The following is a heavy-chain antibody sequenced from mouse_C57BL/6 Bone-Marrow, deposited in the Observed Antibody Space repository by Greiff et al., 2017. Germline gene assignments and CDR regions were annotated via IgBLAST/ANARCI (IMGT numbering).Heavy chain of an antibody. CDR1: GFNIKDDY. D-gene: IGHD1-1*01. J-gene: IGHJ4*01. CDR3: TTNYYVSSYLYYAMDY. V-gene: IGHV14-4*01. Sequence: EVQLQESGAELVRPGASVKLSCTASGFNIKDDYMHWVKQRPEQGLEWIGWIDPENGDTEYASKFQGKATLTADTSSNTAYLQLRSLTSEDTAVYSCTTNYYVSSYLYYAMDYWGQGTSVTVSS. CDR2: IDPENGDT.